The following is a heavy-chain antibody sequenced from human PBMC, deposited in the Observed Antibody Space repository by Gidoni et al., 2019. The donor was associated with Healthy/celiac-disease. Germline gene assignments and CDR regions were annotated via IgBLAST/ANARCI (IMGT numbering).Heavy chain of an antibody. CDR3: ARAYNPYYYDSSGYYVFDAFDI. D-gene: IGHD3-22*01. CDR1: GFTFSDYY. CDR2: ISSSGSTI. Sequence: QVQLVESGGGLVKPGGSLRLSCAASGFTFSDYYMSWIRQAPGKGLEWVSYISSSGSTIYYADSVKGRFTISRDNAKNSLYLQMNSLRAEDTAVYYCARAYNPYYYDSSGYYVFDAFDIWGQGTMVTVSS. J-gene: IGHJ3*02. V-gene: IGHV3-11*01.